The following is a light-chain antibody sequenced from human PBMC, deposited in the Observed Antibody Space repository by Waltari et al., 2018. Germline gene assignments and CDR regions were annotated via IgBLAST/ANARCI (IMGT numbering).Light chain of an antibody. CDR2: LGS. Sequence: DIVMTQSPLSLPVTPGEPASISCRSSQSLLRSNGENYLDWYRQKPGQPPQLLIYLGSNRATGVPDRFSGSGSGKDFTLQIDRVAADDVGIYYCMKGLEPPYTFGQGTKLEIK. CDR3: MKGLEPPYT. V-gene: IGKV2-28*01. CDR1: QSLLRSNGENY. J-gene: IGKJ2*01.